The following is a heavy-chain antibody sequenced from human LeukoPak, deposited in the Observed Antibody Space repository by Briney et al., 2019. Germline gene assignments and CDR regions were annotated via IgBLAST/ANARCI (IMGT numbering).Heavy chain of an antibody. CDR1: GFTFSSYA. D-gene: IGHD5-12*01. Sequence: GGSLGLSCAASGFTFSSYAMHWVRQAPGKGLEWEAVISYDGSNKYYADSVKGRFTISRDNSKNTLYLQMNSLRAEDTAVYYCARVVATMGDAFDISGQGTMVTVSS. CDR3: ARVVATMGDAFDI. J-gene: IGHJ3*02. CDR2: ISYDGSNK. V-gene: IGHV3-30-3*01.